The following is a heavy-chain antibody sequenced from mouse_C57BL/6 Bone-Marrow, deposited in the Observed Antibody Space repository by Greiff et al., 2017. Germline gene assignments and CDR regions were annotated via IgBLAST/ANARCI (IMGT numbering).Heavy chain of an antibody. J-gene: IGHJ1*03. D-gene: IGHD1-2*01. CDR2: ISNGGGST. V-gene: IGHV5-12*01. Sequence: DVKLVESGGGLVQPGGSLKLSCAASGFTFSDYYMYWVRQTPEKRLEWVAYISNGGGSTYYPDTVKGRFTISRDNAKNTLYLQMSRLKSEDTAMYYCARHHYYGRGWYFDVWGTGTTVTVSS. CDR3: ARHHYYGRGWYFDV. CDR1: GFTFSDYY.